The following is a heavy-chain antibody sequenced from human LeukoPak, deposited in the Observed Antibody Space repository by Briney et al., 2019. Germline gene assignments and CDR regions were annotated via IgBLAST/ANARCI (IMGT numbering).Heavy chain of an antibody. D-gene: IGHD3-3*01. Sequence: SETLSLTCTVSGGSISSGSCYWRWIRQPAGKGLEWIGRIYTSGSTNYNPSLKSRVTISVDTSKNQFSLKLSSVTAADTAVYYCARDSGRSITIFGVVTGYNWFDPWGQGTLVTVSS. J-gene: IGHJ5*02. CDR1: GGSISSGSCY. CDR2: IYTSGST. V-gene: IGHV4-61*02. CDR3: ARDSGRSITIFGVVTGYNWFDP.